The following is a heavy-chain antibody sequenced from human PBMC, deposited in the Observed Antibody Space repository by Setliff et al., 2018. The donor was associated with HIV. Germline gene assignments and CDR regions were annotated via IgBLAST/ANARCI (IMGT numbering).Heavy chain of an antibody. V-gene: IGHV1-3*01. CDR2: INVVTVNT. D-gene: IGHD6-19*01. Sequence: ASVKVSCKTSGYSFTSYTMHWLRQAPGQRPEWMGWINVVTVNTKYSLKLQGRVTITRDTSATAVYMELRSLRSEDTAVYYCARGRGLYSNGYYIDYWGQGTLVTVSS. CDR3: ARGRGLYSNGYYIDY. J-gene: IGHJ4*02. CDR1: GYSFTSYT.